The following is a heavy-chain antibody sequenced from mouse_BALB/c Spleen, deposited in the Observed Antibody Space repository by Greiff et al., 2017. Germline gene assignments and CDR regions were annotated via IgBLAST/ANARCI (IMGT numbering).Heavy chain of an antibody. CDR1: GFAFSSYD. D-gene: IGHD2-4*01. CDR2: ISSGGGST. CDR3: ARHFYYDYDDAMDY. J-gene: IGHJ4*01. Sequence: EVMLVESGGGLVKPGGSLKLSCAASGFAFSSYDMSWVRQTPEKRLEWVAYISSGGGSTYYPDTVKGRFTISRDNAKNTLYLQMSSLKSEDTAMYYCARHFYYDYDDAMDYWGQGTSVTVSS. V-gene: IGHV5-12-1*01.